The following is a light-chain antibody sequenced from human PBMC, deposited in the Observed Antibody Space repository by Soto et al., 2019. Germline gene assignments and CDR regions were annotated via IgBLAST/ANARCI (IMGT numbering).Light chain of an antibody. CDR1: QGISSY. CDR2: AAS. Sequence: DIQMTQSPSSLSASVGDRVTITCRASQGISSYLNWYQQKPGKAPKLLIYAASSLQSGVPSRFSGSGSGTDFTLTISSLQPEDFATCYCQQSYSTPRTFGQGTKVDIK. V-gene: IGKV1-39*01. CDR3: QQSYSTPRT. J-gene: IGKJ1*01.